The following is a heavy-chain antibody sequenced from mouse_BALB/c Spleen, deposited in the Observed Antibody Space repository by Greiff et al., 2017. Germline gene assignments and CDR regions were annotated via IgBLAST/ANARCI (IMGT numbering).Heavy chain of an antibody. D-gene: IGHD2-1*01. CDR3: ARKGNYVDWFAY. J-gene: IGHJ3*01. CDR1: GYTFTSYW. V-gene: IGHV1-87*01. CDR2: IYPGDGDT. Sequence: QVQLQQSGAELARPGASVKLSCKASGYTFTSYWMQWVKQRPGQGLEWIGAIYPGDGDTRYTQKFKGKATLTADKSSSTAYMQLSSLASEDSAVYYCARKGNYVDWFAYWGQGTLVTVSA.